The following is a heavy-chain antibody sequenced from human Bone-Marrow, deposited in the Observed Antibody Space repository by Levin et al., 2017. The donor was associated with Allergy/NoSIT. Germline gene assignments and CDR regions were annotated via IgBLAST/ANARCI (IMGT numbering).Heavy chain of an antibody. CDR2: ISYTGRT. D-gene: IGHD3-9*01. Sequence: MASETLSLTCTVSGGSMTIYDWSWIRQPPGKGLEWIGYISYTGRTNYNSSLKTRLSLSVDTSKNHFYLNLTSVTAADTAVYFCARGQNEILTGYDYWGQGTLVTVSS. CDR1: GGSMTIYD. CDR3: ARGQNEILTGYDY. V-gene: IGHV4-59*01. J-gene: IGHJ4*02.